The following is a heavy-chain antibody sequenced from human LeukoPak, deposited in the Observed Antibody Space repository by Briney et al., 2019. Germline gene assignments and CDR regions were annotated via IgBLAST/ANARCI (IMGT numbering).Heavy chain of an antibody. J-gene: IGHJ4*02. CDR3: ARLEGVRGDY. CDR1: GGSFSGYY. Sequence: PSETLSLTCAVYGGSFSGYYWSWIRQPPGKGLEWIGEINHSGSTNYNPSLKSRVTISVDTSKNQFSLKLSSVTAADTAVYYCARLEGVRGDYWGQGTLVTVSS. CDR2: INHSGST. V-gene: IGHV4-34*01. D-gene: IGHD1-1*01.